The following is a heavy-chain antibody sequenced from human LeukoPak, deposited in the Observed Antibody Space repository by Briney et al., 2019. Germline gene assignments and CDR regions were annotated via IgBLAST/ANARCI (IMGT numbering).Heavy chain of an antibody. J-gene: IGHJ4*02. CDR2: INHSGST. CDR3: ARFGYGGDFDY. D-gene: IGHD4-23*01. V-gene: IGHV4-34*01. CDR1: GGSFSGYY. Sequence: SETLSLTCAVYGGSFSGYYWSWIRQPPGKGLEWIGEINHSGSTNYNPSLKSRVTISVDTSKNQFSLKLSSVTAADTAVYYCARFGYGGDFDYWGQGTLATVSS.